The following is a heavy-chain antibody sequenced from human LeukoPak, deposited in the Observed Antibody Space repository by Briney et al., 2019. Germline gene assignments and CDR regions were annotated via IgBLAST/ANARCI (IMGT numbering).Heavy chain of an antibody. CDR1: GFTFSSYG. Sequence: GGSLRLSCAASGFTFSSYGMHWVRQAPGKGLEWVAVIWYDGSNKNYADSVKGRFTISRDNSKNTLYLQMNSLRAEDTAVYYCAVEMATVFGYWGQGTLVTVSS. CDR2: IWYDGSNK. V-gene: IGHV3-33*01. J-gene: IGHJ4*02. CDR3: AVEMATVFGY. D-gene: IGHD5-24*01.